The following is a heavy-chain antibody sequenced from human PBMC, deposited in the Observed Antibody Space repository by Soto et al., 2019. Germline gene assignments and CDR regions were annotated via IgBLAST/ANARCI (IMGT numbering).Heavy chain of an antibody. CDR1: GYTFTSYG. CDR3: ARNGGDSSGYYGIDY. D-gene: IGHD3-22*01. V-gene: IGHV1-18*01. Sequence: ASVKVSCKASGYTFTSYGISWVRQAPGQGLEWMGWISAYNGNTNYAQKLQGRVTMTRDTSTSTVYMELSSLRSEDTAVYYCARNGGDSSGYYGIDYWGQGTLVTVSS. CDR2: ISAYNGNT. J-gene: IGHJ4*02.